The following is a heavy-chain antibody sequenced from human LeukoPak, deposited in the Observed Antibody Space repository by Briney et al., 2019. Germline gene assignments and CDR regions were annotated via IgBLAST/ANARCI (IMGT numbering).Heavy chain of an antibody. D-gene: IGHD6-19*01. Sequence: ASVKVSCKASGGTFSSYAISWVRQAPGQGLEWMGGIIPIFGTANYAQKFQGRVTITADKSTSTAYMELSSLRSEDTAVYYCARDVLHSSGWYAYWGQGTLVTVSS. CDR1: GGTFSSYA. J-gene: IGHJ4*02. CDR3: ARDVLHSSGWYAY. CDR2: IIPIFGTA. V-gene: IGHV1-69*06.